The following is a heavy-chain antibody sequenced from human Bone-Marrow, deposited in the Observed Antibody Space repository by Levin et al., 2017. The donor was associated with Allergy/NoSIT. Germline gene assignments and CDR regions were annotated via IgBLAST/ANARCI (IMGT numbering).Heavy chain of an antibody. Sequence: SGPTLVKPTQTVTLTCTFSGFSLSTSGMGVAWIRQPPGKALEWLGIISWDDDKIYNPSLRSRLTISKDTSKNQVVLTMTNMDPVDTATYFCAHKIFGAPQGRISAYLQYWGQGTPGTV. CDR3: AHKIFGAPQGRISAYLQY. CDR1: GFSLSTSGMG. CDR2: ISWDDDK. D-gene: IGHD3-16*01. V-gene: IGHV2-5*02. J-gene: IGHJ1*01.